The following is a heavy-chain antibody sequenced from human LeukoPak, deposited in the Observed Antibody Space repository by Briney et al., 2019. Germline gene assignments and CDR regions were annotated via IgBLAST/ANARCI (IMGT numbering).Heavy chain of an antibody. V-gene: IGHV3-23*01. CDR1: GFTFSSYA. J-gene: IGHJ4*02. Sequence: PGGSLRLSCAASGFTFSSYAMSWVRQAPGKGLECVSVISSSGGSTYSADSVKARFTISRDNSKNTLYLQMNSLTADDTAVYYCAKGHSDYGTGFDLWGQGTLVTVPS. CDR2: ISSSGGST. CDR3: AKGHSDYGTGFDL. D-gene: IGHD4-17*01.